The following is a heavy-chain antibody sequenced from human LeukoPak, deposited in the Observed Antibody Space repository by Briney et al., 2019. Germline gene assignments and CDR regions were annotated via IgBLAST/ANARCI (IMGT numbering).Heavy chain of an antibody. J-gene: IGHJ4*02. V-gene: IGHV4-34*01. Sequence: SETLSLTCAVYGGSFSGYYWSWIRQPPGKGLEWIGEINHSGSTNYSPSLKSRVTISVDTSKNQFSLKLSSVTAADTAVYYCARSLRYCSSTSCYVGRYYFDYWGQGTLVTVSS. CDR2: INHSGST. CDR1: GGSFSGYY. CDR3: ARSLRYCSSTSCYVGRYYFDY. D-gene: IGHD2-2*01.